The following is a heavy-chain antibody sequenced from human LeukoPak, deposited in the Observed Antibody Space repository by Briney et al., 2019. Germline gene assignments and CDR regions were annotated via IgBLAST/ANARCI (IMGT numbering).Heavy chain of an antibody. CDR2: IYTSGST. CDR3: ARQGATALFDY. D-gene: IGHD5-12*01. J-gene: IGHJ4*02. V-gene: IGHV4-4*09. CDR1: GGSISSYY. Sequence: PSETLPLTCTVSGGSISSYYWSWIRQPPGKGLEWIGYIYTSGSTNYNPSLKSRVTISVDTSKNQFSLKLSSVTAADTAVYYCARQGATALFDYWGQGTLVTVSS.